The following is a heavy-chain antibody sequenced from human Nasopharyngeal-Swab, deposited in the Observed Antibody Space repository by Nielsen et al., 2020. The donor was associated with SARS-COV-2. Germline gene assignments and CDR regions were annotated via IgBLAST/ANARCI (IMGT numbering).Heavy chain of an antibody. Sequence: SETLSLTCTVSGGSISSGSYYWSWIRQPAGTGLEWIGRIYTSGSTNYNPSLKSRVTISVDTSKNQFSLKLSSVTAADTAVYYCARDSVVVVPAAMGSYYYYYMDVWGKGTTVTVSS. CDR2: IYTSGST. V-gene: IGHV4-61*02. D-gene: IGHD2-2*01. CDR1: GGSISSGSYY. J-gene: IGHJ6*03. CDR3: ARDSVVVVPAAMGSYYYYYMDV.